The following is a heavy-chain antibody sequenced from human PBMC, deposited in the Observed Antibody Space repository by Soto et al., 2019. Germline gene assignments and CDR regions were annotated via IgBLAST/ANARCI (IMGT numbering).Heavy chain of an antibody. J-gene: IGHJ6*03. D-gene: IGHD2-15*01. CDR3: ARVYCSGGSCYLGFGWYYYYMDV. CDR1: GYTFTSYG. V-gene: IGHV1-18*01. Sequence: QVQLVQSGAEVKKPGASVKVSCKASGYTFTSYGISCVRQAPGQGLEWMGWISAYNGNTNYAQKLQGRVTMTTDTSTSTAYMELRSLGSDDAAVYYCARVYCSGGSCYLGFGWYYYYMDVWGKGTTVTVSS. CDR2: ISAYNGNT.